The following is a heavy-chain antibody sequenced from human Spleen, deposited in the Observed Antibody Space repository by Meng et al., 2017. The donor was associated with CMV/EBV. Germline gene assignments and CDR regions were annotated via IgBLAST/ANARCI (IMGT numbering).Heavy chain of an antibody. V-gene: IGHV4-34*01. CDR3: ARVYGGNSGVFDY. J-gene: IGHJ4*02. Sequence: SETLSLTCAVYGGSFSGYYWSWIRQPPGKGLEWIGEINHSGSTNYNPSLKSRVTISVDTSKNQFSLKLSSVTAADTAVYYCARVYGGNSGVFDYWGQGTLVTVSS. CDR1: GGSFSGYY. CDR2: INHSGST. D-gene: IGHD4-23*01.